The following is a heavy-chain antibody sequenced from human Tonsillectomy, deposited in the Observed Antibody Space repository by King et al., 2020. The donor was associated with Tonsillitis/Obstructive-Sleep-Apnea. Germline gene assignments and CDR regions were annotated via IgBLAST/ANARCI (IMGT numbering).Heavy chain of an antibody. Sequence: VQLPQWGAGLLKPSETLSLTCAVYGGSFSGYYWSWIRQPPGKGLEWIGEINHSGSTNYNPSLKSRVTISVDTSKNQFSLKLSSVTAADTAVYYCARGVIVVVPAAIVHEMDVWGKGTTVTVSS. CDR2: INHSGST. V-gene: IGHV4-34*01. J-gene: IGHJ6*04. CDR1: GGSFSGYY. D-gene: IGHD2-2*02. CDR3: ARGVIVVVPAAIVHEMDV.